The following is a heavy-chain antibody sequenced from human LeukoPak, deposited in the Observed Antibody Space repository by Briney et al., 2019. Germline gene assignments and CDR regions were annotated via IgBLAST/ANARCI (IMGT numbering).Heavy chain of an antibody. J-gene: IGHJ4*02. CDR1: GFTFSNHG. CDR2: ISPSGDIT. Sequence: GGSLRLSCAASGFTFSNHGMNWVRQAPGKGLEWVSGISPSGDITYYADSVKGRFTISRDNSKNALYLEVIGLTAEDTAVYYCAKDDAWLRFGEWSQGTLVTVSS. D-gene: IGHD3-10*01. V-gene: IGHV3-23*01. CDR3: AKDDAWLRFGE.